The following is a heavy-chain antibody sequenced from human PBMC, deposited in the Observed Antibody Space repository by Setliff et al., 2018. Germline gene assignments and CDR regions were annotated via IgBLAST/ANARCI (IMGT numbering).Heavy chain of an antibody. J-gene: IGHJ2*01. CDR3: ARAEVPDYWYFDL. V-gene: IGHV3-30-3*01. CDR1: GFTFSSYA. Sequence: SLILSCAASGFTFSSYAMHWVRQAPGKGLEWVAVISYDGSNKYYADSVKGRFTISRDNSKNTLYLQMNSLRAEDTAVYYCARAEVPDYWYFDLWGRGTLVTVSS. CDR2: ISYDGSNK.